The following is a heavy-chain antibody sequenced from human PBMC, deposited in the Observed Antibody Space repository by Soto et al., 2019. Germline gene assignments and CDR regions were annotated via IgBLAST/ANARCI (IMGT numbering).Heavy chain of an antibody. CDR2: IYPGDSDT. D-gene: IGHD4-17*01. V-gene: IGHV5-51*01. CDR1: GYSFTSYW. Sequence: PGEFLKISSKGSGYSFTSYWIGWVRQMPGKGLEWMGIIYPGDSDTRYSPSFQGQVTISADKSISTAYLQWSSLKASDTAMYYCARLWWIETTVSRGADYYYYGMDVWGQGTTVTVSS. CDR3: ARLWWIETTVSRGADYYYYGMDV. J-gene: IGHJ6*02.